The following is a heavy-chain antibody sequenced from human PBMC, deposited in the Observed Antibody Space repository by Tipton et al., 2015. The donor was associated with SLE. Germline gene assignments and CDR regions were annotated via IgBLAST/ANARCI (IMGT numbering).Heavy chain of an antibody. V-gene: IGHV3-21*01. CDR1: GFTVSSNY. D-gene: IGHD3-22*01. J-gene: IGHJ3*01. CDR2: ISSSNNYI. CDR3: AKEEDYYDNSGSYAFDV. Sequence: SLRLSCAASGFTVSSNYMSWVRQAPGKGLEWVSSISSSNNYIYYADSVQGRFTISRDNAKNTLFLQMNSLRAEDTAVYYCAKEEDYYDNSGSYAFDVWGQGTMVTVSS.